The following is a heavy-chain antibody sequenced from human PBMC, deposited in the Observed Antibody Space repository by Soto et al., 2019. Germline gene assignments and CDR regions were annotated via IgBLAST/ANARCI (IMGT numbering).Heavy chain of an antibody. CDR2: ISYDGSNA. J-gene: IGHJ4*02. CDR3: ARDPPGSGADDYFDY. CDR1: GFTFSTYT. Sequence: QVQLVESGGGVVQPGRSLRLSCAASGFTFSTYTIHWVRQPPGKGLEWVAIISYDGSNAYYADSVKGRFTVSRDNSRNTVYLQMNSLRPEDTALYHCARDPPGSGADDYFDYWGQGALVTVSS. D-gene: IGHD1-1*01. V-gene: IGHV3-30-3*01.